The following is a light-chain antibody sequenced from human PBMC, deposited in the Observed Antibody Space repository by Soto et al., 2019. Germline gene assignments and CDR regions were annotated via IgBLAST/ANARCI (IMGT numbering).Light chain of an antibody. CDR2: DVN. CDR3: SSHAGSDNPFV. V-gene: IGLV2-8*01. Sequence: QSALTQPPSASGSPGQSVTISCTGTSSDVGGYSFVSWYQQHPGKAPKVLIYDVNKRPSGVPYRFSGSKSGNTASLTVSGLQAEDEAAYYCSSHAGSDNPFVFGSGTKLTVL. J-gene: IGLJ1*01. CDR1: SSDVGGYSF.